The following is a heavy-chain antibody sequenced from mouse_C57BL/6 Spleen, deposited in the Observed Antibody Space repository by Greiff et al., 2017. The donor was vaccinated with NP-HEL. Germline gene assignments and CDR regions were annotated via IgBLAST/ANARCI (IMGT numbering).Heavy chain of an antibody. CDR1: GFTFTDYY. J-gene: IGHJ3*01. D-gene: IGHD1-1*01. V-gene: IGHV7-3*01. Sequence: EVKVVESGGGLVQPGGSLSLSCAASGFTFTDYYMSWVRQPPGKALEWLGFIRNKANGYTTEYSASVKGRFTISRDNSQSILYLQMNALRAEDSATYYCASSYYYGSSYAWFAYWGQGTLVTVSA. CDR3: ASSYYYGSSYAWFAY. CDR2: IRNKANGYTT.